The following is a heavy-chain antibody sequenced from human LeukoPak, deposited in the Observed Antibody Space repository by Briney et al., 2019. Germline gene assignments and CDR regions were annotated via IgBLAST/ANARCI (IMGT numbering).Heavy chain of an antibody. CDR1: GYTFISHY. CDR3: ARAKLGSSSGFDP. J-gene: IGHJ5*02. CDR2: INPSGGST. Sequence: ASVKVSCKASGYTFISHYMHWVRQAPGQGLEWMGIINPSGGSTNYAQKFQGRVTVTRDTSTSTVFMELSNLRSEDTAVYYCARAKLGSSSGFDPWGQGTLVTVSS. V-gene: IGHV1-46*01. D-gene: IGHD3-16*01.